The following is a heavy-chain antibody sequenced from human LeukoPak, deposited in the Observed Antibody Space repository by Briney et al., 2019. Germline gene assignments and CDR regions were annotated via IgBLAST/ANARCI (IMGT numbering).Heavy chain of an antibody. V-gene: IGHV4-59*01. CDR3: ARVGDWNDLVY. CDR2: ILYSGTT. D-gene: IGHD1-1*01. J-gene: IGHJ4*02. CDR1: GGSISPYY. Sequence: ETLSLTCTVSGGSISPYYWSWTRQTPGKGLEWIGYILYSGTTTNYNPSLKSRVTISVDTSKNQFSLKLSSVTAADTAVYYCARVGDWNDLVYWGQGTLVTVSS.